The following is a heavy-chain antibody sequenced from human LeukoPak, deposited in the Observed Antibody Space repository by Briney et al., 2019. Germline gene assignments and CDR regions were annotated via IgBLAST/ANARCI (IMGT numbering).Heavy chain of an antibody. CDR3: ARDPELRFLESRGDYYYYMDV. CDR2: IIPIFGTA. Sequence: GASVTVSFKASGGTFISYAISWVRQAPGQGLEWMGGIIPIFGTANYAQKFQGRVTITADESTSTAYMELSSLRSEDTAVYYCARDPELRFLESRGDYYYYMDVWGKGTTVTVSS. D-gene: IGHD3-3*01. CDR1: GGTFISYA. J-gene: IGHJ6*03. V-gene: IGHV1-69*13.